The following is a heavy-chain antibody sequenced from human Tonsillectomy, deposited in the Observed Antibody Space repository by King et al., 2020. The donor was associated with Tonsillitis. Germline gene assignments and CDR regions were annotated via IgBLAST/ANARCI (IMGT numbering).Heavy chain of an antibody. D-gene: IGHD4-17*01. J-gene: IGHJ6*03. V-gene: IGHV1-69*01. CDR2: IIPIFGTG. Sequence: RLVQSGAEVKKPGSSVKVSCGASGGTFSMYAISWVRQAPGQGLEWMGGIIPIFGTGNYAQKFQGRVTITADESTSTAYMELSSLRSEDTAVYYCARSGVDGDYGYYMDVWGKGTTVTVSS. CDR3: ARSGVDGDYGYYMDV. CDR1: GGTFSMYA.